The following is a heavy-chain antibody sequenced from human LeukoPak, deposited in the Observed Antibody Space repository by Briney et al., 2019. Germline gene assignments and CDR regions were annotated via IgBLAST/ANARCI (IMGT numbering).Heavy chain of an antibody. D-gene: IGHD2-2*01. CDR3: AKDDWYQLQPPDY. CDR1: GFTFSSYA. CDR2: ISGSGGST. V-gene: IGHV3-23*01. J-gene: IGHJ4*02. Sequence: PGGSLRLSCAASGFTFSSYALSWVRQAPGKGLEWVSAISGSGGSTYYADSVKGRFTISRDNSKNTLYLQMNSLRAEDTAVYYCAKDDWYQLQPPDYWGQGTLVTVSS.